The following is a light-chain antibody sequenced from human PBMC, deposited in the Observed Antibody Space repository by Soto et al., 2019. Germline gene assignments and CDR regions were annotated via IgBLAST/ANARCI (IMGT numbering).Light chain of an antibody. Sequence: ETVLTQSPGTLSLSPGERATLSCRASRSVSSDDLAWYQQKRGQAPRLVIYGASRRATGIPDRFSGSGSGKDFTLPISKTEPDVFAVYYCQQYDRAPPMHTFGRGTKLEIK. CDR1: RSVSSDD. V-gene: IGKV3-20*01. J-gene: IGKJ2*01. CDR3: QQYDRAPPMHT. CDR2: GAS.